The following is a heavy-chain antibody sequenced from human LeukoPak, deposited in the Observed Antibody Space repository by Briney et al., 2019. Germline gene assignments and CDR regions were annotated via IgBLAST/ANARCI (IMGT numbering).Heavy chain of an antibody. CDR3: ARDLGQWLTLYYYYYGMDV. D-gene: IGHD6-19*01. Sequence: GGSLRLSCAASGFTFSSYGMHWVRQAPGRGLEWVAVIWYDGSNKYYADSVKGRFTISRDNSKNTLYLQMNSLRAEDTAVYCCARDLGQWLTLYYYYYGMDVWGQGTTVTVSS. V-gene: IGHV3-33*01. CDR1: GFTFSSYG. J-gene: IGHJ6*02. CDR2: IWYDGSNK.